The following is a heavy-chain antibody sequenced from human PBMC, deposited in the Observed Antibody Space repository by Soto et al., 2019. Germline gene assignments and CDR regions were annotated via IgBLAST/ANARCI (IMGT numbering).Heavy chain of an antibody. V-gene: IGHV3-7*01. CDR2: INRDGSEK. Sequence: EVQLVESGGGLVQPGGSLRLSCAASGFTFSTSWMSWVRQAPGKGLEWVDNINRDGSEKNYVDAGKGRFTISRDNAKNSLYLQMNSLRAADSSVYYCATLSDRDYFDSWGQGTRVTVSS. CDR1: GFTFSTSW. CDR3: ATLSDRDYFDS. J-gene: IGHJ4*02.